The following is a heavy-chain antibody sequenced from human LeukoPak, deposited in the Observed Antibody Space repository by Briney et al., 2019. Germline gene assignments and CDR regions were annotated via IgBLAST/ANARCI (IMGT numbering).Heavy chain of an antibody. J-gene: IGHJ4*02. CDR3: ARETEMANLDY. Sequence: GGSLRLSCAASGITFSSYAMTWVRQAPGKGLEWVANIKQDGSEKYYVDSVKGRFTISRDNAKKSLYLQMNSLRAEDTAVYYCARETEMANLDYWGQGTLVTVSS. V-gene: IGHV3-7*04. D-gene: IGHD5-24*01. CDR2: IKQDGSEK. CDR1: GITFSSYA.